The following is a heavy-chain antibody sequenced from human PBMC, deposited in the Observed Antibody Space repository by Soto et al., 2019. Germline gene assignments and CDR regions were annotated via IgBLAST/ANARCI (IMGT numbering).Heavy chain of an antibody. V-gene: IGHV3-23*01. CDR1: GFTFSSYA. D-gene: IGHD3-16*01. J-gene: IGHJ5*02. CDR2: VSRAGTYT. Sequence: EVQLLESGGDVVRPGGSLRLSCAASGFTFSSYAMGWVRQAPGKGLEWVAGVSRAGTYTFYADSVRGRFSICRDNSRDTVDLYMNALRGDDTAVDYRVKYTVTEDLGESWGQGNLVSVSS. CDR3: VKYTVTEDLGES.